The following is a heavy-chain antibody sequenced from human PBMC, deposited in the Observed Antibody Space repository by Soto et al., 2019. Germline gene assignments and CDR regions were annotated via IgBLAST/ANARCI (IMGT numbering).Heavy chain of an antibody. CDR2: INAGNGNT. CDR3: ARGPQLIYGMDV. CDR1: GYTFTSYA. Sequence: ASVKVSCKASGYTFTSYAMHWVRQAPGQRLEWMGWINAGNGNTKYSQKFQGRVTITRDTSASTAYMELSSLRSEDTAVYYCARGPQLIYGMDVWGQGTTVTVSS. D-gene: IGHD1-1*01. V-gene: IGHV1-3*01. J-gene: IGHJ6*02.